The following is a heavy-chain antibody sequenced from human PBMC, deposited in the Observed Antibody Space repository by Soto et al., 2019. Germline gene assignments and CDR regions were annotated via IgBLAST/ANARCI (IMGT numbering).Heavy chain of an antibody. D-gene: IGHD5-18*01. CDR2: ISAYNGNT. J-gene: IGHJ4*02. CDR3: ARAGYSYGPSSYYFDY. V-gene: IGHV1-18*01. CDR1: GYTFTSYG. Sequence: GASVKVSCKASGYTFTSYGISWVRQAPGQGLEWMGWISAYNGNTNYAQKLQGRVTMTTDTSTSTAYMELRSLRPDDTAVYYCARAGYSYGPSSYYFDYWGQGTLVTVSS.